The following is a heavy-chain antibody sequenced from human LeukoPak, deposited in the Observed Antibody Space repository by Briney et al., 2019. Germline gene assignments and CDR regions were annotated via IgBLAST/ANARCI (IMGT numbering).Heavy chain of an antibody. J-gene: IGHJ4*02. CDR2: IRYDGSNK. D-gene: IGHD4-17*01. Sequence: GGSLRLSCAASGFTFSSYGMQWVRQAPGKGLEGVAFIRYDGSNKYYADSVKGRFTISTDNSKNTLYMQMNSLRAEDTAVYYCAKEQAGSGDYELGLWGQGTLVTVSS. CDR1: GFTFSSYG. CDR3: AKEQAGSGDYELGL. V-gene: IGHV3-30*02.